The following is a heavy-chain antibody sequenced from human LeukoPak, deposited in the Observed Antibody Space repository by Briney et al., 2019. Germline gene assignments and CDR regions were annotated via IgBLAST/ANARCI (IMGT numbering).Heavy chain of an antibody. J-gene: IGHJ4*02. CDR3: ATGYSNLDY. V-gene: IGHV3-15*01. D-gene: IGHD4-11*01. CDR1: GFTFSSYA. CDR2: IKSKADGGTT. Sequence: GGSLRLSCAASGFTFSSYAMSWVRQAPGKGLEWVGHIKSKADGGTTDYAAPVKGRFTISRDDSKTTLYLQMNSLKTEDTAVYYCATGYSNLDYWGQGTLVTVSS.